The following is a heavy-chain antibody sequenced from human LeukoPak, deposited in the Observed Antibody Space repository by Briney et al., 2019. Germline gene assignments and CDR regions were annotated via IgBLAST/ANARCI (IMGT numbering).Heavy chain of an antibody. CDR3: ATGPNGDYFDY. CDR2: ISSSSSYI. D-gene: IGHD4-17*01. J-gene: IGHJ4*02. Sequence: SGGSLRLSCAASGFTFSSYSMNWVRQAPGKGLEWVSSISSSSSYIYYAASVKGRFTISRDNAKNSLYLQMNSLRAEDTAVYDCATGPNGDYFDYWGQGTLVTVSS. V-gene: IGHV3-21*01. CDR1: GFTFSSYS.